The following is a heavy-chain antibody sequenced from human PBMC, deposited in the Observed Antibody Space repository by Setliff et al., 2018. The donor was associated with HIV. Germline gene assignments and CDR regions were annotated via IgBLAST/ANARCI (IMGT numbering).Heavy chain of an antibody. CDR2: IKPDGSEK. J-gene: IGHJ6*03. CDR1: GFTFGDWW. Sequence: GGSLRLSCAASGFTFGDWWISWVRQAPGERLEWVANIKPDGSEKYYVDSVKGRFAISRDNAKDLLYLQMNSLRAEDTAVYYCARARLRNYYYYMDVWAKGATVTVSS. CDR3: ARARLRNYYYYMDV. V-gene: IGHV3-7*01. D-gene: IGHD5-12*01.